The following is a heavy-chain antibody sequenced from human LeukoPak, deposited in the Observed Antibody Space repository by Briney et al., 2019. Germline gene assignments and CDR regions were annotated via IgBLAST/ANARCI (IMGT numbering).Heavy chain of an antibody. Sequence: SGTLSLTCTVSGGSISTPDHYWGWIRQPPGKGLEWMGIIYHSGSTYYNPSLKSRVTISVDRSKNQFSLRLTSVTAADTAAYYCARESESTIFGVVNRWFDPWGQGTLVTVSS. V-gene: IGHV4-39*07. CDR2: IYHSGST. CDR3: ARESESTIFGVVNRWFDP. J-gene: IGHJ5*02. D-gene: IGHD3-3*01. CDR1: GGSISTPDHY.